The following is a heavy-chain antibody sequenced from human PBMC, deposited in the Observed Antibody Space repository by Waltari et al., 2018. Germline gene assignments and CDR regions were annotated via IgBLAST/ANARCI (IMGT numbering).Heavy chain of an antibody. CDR2: IYTSGST. D-gene: IGHD3-22*01. J-gene: IGHJ3*02. CDR1: GGSISSYY. V-gene: IGHV4-4*07. CDR3: AREDYYDSSGYYSDAFDI. Sequence: QVQLQESGPGLVKPSETLSLTCTVSGGSISSYYWSWIRQPAGKGLEWIGRIYTSGSTNYNPSLKSRVTMSVDTSKNQFSLKLSSVTAADTAVYYCAREDYYDSSGYYSDAFDIWGQGTMVTVSS.